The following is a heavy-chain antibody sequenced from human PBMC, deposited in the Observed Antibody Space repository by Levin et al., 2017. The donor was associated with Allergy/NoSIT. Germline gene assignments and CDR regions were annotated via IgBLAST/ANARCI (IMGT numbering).Heavy chain of an antibody. CDR3: TRGSGWYLY. D-gene: IGHD6-19*01. V-gene: IGHV4-59*01. CDR2: ILYSGST. Sequence: KSSETLSLTCTVSGDSINNYYWSWIRQPPGKGLEWIGFILYSGSTNYNPSLTSRVTISVDTSKNQFSLNLNSVTAADTAVYYCTRGSGWYLYWGQGTLVTVSS. CDR1: GDSINNYY. J-gene: IGHJ4*02.